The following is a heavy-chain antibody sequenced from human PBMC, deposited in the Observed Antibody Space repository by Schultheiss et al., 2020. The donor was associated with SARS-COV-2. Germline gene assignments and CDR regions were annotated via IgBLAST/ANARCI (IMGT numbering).Heavy chain of an antibody. CDR2: ISGSGGST. D-gene: IGHD3-10*01. CDR1: GFTFSTYA. CDR3: ARELAWFGELLYYYYYGMDV. Sequence: SLKISCAASGFTFSTYAMSWVRQAPGKGLEWVSAISGSGGSTYYADSVKGRFTISRDNSKNTLYLQMNSLRAEDTAVYYCARELAWFGELLYYYYYGMDVWGQGTTVTVSS. V-gene: IGHV3-23*01. J-gene: IGHJ6*02.